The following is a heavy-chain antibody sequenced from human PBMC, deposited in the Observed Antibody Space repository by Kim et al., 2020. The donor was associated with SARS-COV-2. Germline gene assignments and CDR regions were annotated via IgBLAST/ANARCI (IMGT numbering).Heavy chain of an antibody. Sequence: GGSLRLSCAASGFSFSDSAMHWVRQASGKGLEWVGRIRSKANSYATTYAASVKGRFTISRDDSKNAEYLQMNSLKTEDTAVYYCTRVPGTALAFWVAYDIWGQGTMVTVSS. V-gene: IGHV3-73*01. CDR2: IRSKANSYAT. D-gene: IGHD3-3*02. CDR1: GFSFSDSA. J-gene: IGHJ3*02. CDR3: TRVPGTALAFWVAYDI.